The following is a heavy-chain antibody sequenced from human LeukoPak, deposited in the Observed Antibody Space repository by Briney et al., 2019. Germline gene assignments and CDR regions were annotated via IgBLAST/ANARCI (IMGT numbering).Heavy chain of an antibody. J-gene: IGHJ4*02. CDR1: GFSLSTSGVG. CDR2: IYWDDDK. V-gene: IGHV2-5*02. CDR3: ARYDSSGSDFDY. D-gene: IGHD3-22*01. Sequence: SGPTLVNPTQTLTLTCTFSGFSLSTSGVGVGWIRQPPGKALEWLALIYWDDDKRYSPSPKSRLTITKDTSENQVVLTMTNMDPVDTATYYCARYDSSGSDFDYWGQGTLVTVSS.